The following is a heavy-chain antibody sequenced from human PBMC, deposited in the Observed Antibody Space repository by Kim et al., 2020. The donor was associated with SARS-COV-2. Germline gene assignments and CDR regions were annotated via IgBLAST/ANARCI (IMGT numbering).Heavy chain of an antibody. V-gene: IGHV3-23*01. CDR3: AKGIGRYFGSGSFYTYAMDV. D-gene: IGHD3-10*01. J-gene: IGHJ6*02. CDR2: ISGWGGST. CDR1: GFTFSSFS. Sequence: GGSLRLSCGVSGFTFSSFSMNWVRPTPGKGLEWVSGISGWGGSTYYADSVKGRFTISRDNSKSTLDREMRRLRVEDTAVYYCAKGIGRYFGSGSFYTYAMDVWGQGTTVTVSS.